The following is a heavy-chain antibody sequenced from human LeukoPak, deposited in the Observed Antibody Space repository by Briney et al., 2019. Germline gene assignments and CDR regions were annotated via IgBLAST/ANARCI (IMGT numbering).Heavy chain of an antibody. V-gene: IGHV1-18*01. CDR2: ISVYNGNT. D-gene: IGHD3-10*01. J-gene: IGHJ4*02. CDR3: ATGTMIRGVIIKFDF. CDR1: GYTLTSYG. Sequence: ASVKVSCKTSGYTLTSYGVTWLRQAPGQGLEWMGWISVYNGNTKYAQKLQGRVTMTTDTSTSTAYMELRSLTSDDTAVYYCATGTMIRGVIIKFDFWGQGTLVTVSS.